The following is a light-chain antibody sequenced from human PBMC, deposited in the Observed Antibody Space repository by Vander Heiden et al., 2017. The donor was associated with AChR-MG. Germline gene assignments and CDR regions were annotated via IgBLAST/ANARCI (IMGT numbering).Light chain of an antibody. CDR2: EVS. Sequence: QSALTQPASVSGSPGQSITISCTGTRRDVGSYNLVSWYQQHPGKAPKLMIYEVSKRPSGVSNRCSGSKSGNTASLTISGLQAEDEADYYCCSYAGSSTFYVFGTGTKVTVL. V-gene: IGLV2-23*02. CDR1: RRDVGSYNL. J-gene: IGLJ1*01. CDR3: CSYAGSSTFYV.